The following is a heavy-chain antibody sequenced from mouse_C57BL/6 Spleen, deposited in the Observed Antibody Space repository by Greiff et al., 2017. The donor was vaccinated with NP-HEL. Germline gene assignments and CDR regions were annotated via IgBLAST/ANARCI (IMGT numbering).Heavy chain of an antibody. CDR3: ARSRSDGYVYFDY. V-gene: IGHV7-3*01. J-gene: IGHJ2*01. CDR1: GFTFTDYY. D-gene: IGHD2-2*01. Sequence: EVKLMESGGGLVQPGGSLSLSCAASGFTFTDYYMSWVRQPPGKALEWLGFIRNKANGYTTEYSASVKGRFTISRDNSQSILYLQMNALRAEDSATYYCARSRSDGYVYFDYWGQGTTLTVSS. CDR2: IRNKANGYTT.